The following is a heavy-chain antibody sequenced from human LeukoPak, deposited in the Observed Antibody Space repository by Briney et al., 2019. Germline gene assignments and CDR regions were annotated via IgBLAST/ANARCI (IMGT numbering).Heavy chain of an antibody. CDR3: AKDRIASPTNWFDP. V-gene: IGHV3-23*01. CDR1: GFTFSSYA. Sequence: PGGSLRLSCAAPGFTFSSYAMSWVRQAPGKGLEWVSAISGSGGSTYYADSVKGRFTISRDNSKNTLYLRMNSLRAEDTAVYYCAKDRIASPTNWFDPWGQGTLVTVSS. J-gene: IGHJ5*02. CDR2: ISGSGGST. D-gene: IGHD3-16*02.